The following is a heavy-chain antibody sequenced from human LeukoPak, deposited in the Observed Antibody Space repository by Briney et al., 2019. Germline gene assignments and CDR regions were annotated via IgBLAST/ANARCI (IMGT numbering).Heavy chain of an antibody. CDR3: ARDTYYYGSGRGGSAFDI. J-gene: IGHJ3*02. CDR2: INHSGST. Sequence: SETLSLTCSVYGGSFSGYYWSWIRQPPGKGLEWIGEINHSGSTNYNPSLKSRVTISVDTSKNQFSLKLSSVTAADTAVYYCARDTYYYGSGRGGSAFDIWGQGTMVTVSS. D-gene: IGHD3-10*01. V-gene: IGHV4-34*01. CDR1: GGSFSGYY.